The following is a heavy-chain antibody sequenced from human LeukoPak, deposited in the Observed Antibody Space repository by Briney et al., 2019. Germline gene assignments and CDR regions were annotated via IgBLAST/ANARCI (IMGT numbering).Heavy chain of an antibody. CDR1: GGSISSYY. CDR2: IYYSGST. V-gene: IGHV4-59*08. Sequence: SETLSLTCTVSGGSISSYYWSWIRQPPGKGLEWIGYIYYSGSTIYNPSLKSRLTISIDTSKNQFSLKLSSVTAADTAVYYCGRLKSDGSVYYPFDSGGAETLVTVS. J-gene: IGHJ4*02. CDR3: GRLKSDGSVYYPFDS. D-gene: IGHD3-3*01.